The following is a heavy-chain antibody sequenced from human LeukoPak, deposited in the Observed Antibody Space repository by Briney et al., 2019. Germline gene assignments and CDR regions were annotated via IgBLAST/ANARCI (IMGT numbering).Heavy chain of an antibody. V-gene: IGHV3-33*06. CDR3: AKDQARNYYDSSGFDY. D-gene: IGHD3-22*01. CDR2: IWDDGSNK. CDR1: GFTFSSYG. J-gene: IGHJ4*02. Sequence: GGSLRLSCAASGFTFSSYGMHWVRQAPGKGREGVAVIWDDGSNKYYADSVKGRFTISRYNSKNKLYLQMNSLRADDTAVYYCAKDQARNYYDSSGFDYWGQGTLVTVSS.